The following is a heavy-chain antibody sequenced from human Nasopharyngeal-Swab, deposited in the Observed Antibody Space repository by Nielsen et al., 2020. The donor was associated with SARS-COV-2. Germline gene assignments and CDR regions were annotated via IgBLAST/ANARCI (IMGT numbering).Heavy chain of an antibody. CDR1: GFTFSSYG. CDR2: ISYDGGDK. V-gene: IGHV3-30*18. J-gene: IGHJ4*02. D-gene: IGHD3-10*01. Sequence: GESLKISCAASGFTFSSYGMHWVRQAPGKGLEWVAIISYDGGDKHYADSVKGRFTIPKDNSKNTLFLEMSSLRAEDTAVYYCAKERFYSGSGRYPRDFDYWGQGTLVTVSS. CDR3: AKERFYSGSGRYPRDFDY.